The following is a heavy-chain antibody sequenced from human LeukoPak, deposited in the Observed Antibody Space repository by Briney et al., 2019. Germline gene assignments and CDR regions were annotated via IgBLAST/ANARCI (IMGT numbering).Heavy chain of an antibody. CDR3: ARGNEYYDFWGGYFY. V-gene: IGHV3-66*01. Sequence: GGSLRLSCAASGFTVSSNYMSWVRQAPGKGLEWVSVIYSGGSTYYADSVKGRFTISRDNSKNTLYLQMNSLRAEDTAVYYCARGNEYYDFWGGYFYWGQGTLVTVSS. D-gene: IGHD3-3*01. CDR1: GFTVSSNY. J-gene: IGHJ4*02. CDR2: IYSGGST.